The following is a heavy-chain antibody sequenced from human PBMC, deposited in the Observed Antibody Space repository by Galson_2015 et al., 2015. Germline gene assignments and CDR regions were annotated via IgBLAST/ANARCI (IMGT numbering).Heavy chain of an antibody. CDR2: IYPGDSDT. Sequence: QSGAEVKKPGESLKISCKGSGYSFTSYWIGWVRQMPGKGLEWMGIIYPGDSDTRYSPSFQGQVTISADKSISTAYLQWSSLKASDTAMYYCARGQDCSSNSCYIFDYWGQGTLVTVSS. CDR1: GYSFTSYW. D-gene: IGHD2-2*02. V-gene: IGHV5-51*03. CDR3: ARGQDCSSNSCYIFDY. J-gene: IGHJ4*02.